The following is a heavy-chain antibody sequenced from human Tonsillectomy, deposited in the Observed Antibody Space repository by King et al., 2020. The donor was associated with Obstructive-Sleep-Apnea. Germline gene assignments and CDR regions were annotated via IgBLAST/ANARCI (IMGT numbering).Heavy chain of an antibody. D-gene: IGHD2-8*02. CDR1: GFTFSSYA. V-gene: IGHV3-23*04. CDR3: AKLVGNTGVDY. CDR2: ISGSGVST. Sequence: VQLVESGGGLVQPGGSLRFSCAASGFTFSSYAMRCVRQAPGKGLEWVSTISGSGVSTYYADSVKGRFTISRDNTKKTLYLQMNSLRTEDTAVYYCAKLVGNTGVDYWGQGTLVTVSS. J-gene: IGHJ4*02.